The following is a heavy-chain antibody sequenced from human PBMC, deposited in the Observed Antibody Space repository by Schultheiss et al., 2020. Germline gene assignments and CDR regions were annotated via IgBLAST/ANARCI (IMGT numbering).Heavy chain of an antibody. Sequence: GGSLRLSCNASGFTISDNYMSWVRQAPGKGLEWVSVIYSNGSTYYADSVKGRFTISRDNAKNSLYLQMNSLRDEDTAVYYCAKVRRDGYNPFDYWGQGTLVTVSS. CDR2: IYSNGST. J-gene: IGHJ4*02. D-gene: IGHD5-24*01. V-gene: IGHV3-66*01. CDR1: GFTISDNY. CDR3: AKVRRDGYNPFDY.